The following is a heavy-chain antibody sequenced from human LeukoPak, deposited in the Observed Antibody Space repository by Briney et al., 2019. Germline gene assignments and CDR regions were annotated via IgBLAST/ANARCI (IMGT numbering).Heavy chain of an antibody. Sequence: GGSLRLSCAASGFTFDDYGMSWVRQAPGKGLEWVSGIDWNGGSTGYADSVKGRFTISRDNAKNSLYLQMNSLRAEDTALYYCARGGALTTDTWLSSWGQGTLVTVSS. CDR3: ARGGALTTDTWLSS. J-gene: IGHJ5*02. CDR1: GFTFDDYG. D-gene: IGHD4-11*01. V-gene: IGHV3-20*04. CDR2: IDWNGGST.